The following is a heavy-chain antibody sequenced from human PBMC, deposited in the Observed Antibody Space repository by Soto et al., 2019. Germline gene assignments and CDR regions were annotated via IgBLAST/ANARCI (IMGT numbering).Heavy chain of an antibody. J-gene: IGHJ3*02. V-gene: IGHV4-39*01. D-gene: IGHD3-10*01. CDR1: RGSISSTTYY. CDR2: IYYSGTT. Sequence: QLQLQESGPGLVKPSETLSLACSVSRGSISSTTYYWGWIRQPPGKGLEWIGSIYYSGTTYYNPSLKSRVTMSVDTSKNQFSLKLSSVTAADTAVYYCARIRHSGSYWGTQKPNDAFDIWGQGTMVTVSS. CDR3: ARIRHSGSYWGTQKPNDAFDI.